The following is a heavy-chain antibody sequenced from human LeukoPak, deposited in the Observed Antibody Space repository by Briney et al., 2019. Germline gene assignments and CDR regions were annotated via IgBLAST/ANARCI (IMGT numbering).Heavy chain of an antibody. J-gene: IGHJ6*02. CDR1: GYTFTSYA. V-gene: IGHV7-4-1*02. CDR2: INTNTGNP. Sequence: ASVKDSCKASGYTFTSYAMNWVRQAPGQGLEWMGWINTNTGNPTYAQGFTGRFVFSLDTSVSTAYLQISSLKAEDTAVYYCARDRVELERRQYYYYGMDVWGQGATVTVSS. CDR3: ARDRVELERRQYYYYGMDV. D-gene: IGHD1-1*01.